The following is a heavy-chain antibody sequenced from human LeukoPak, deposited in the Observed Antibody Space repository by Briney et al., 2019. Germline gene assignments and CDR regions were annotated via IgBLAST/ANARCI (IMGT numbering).Heavy chain of an antibody. CDR3: ARDQDTATSYFDY. V-gene: IGHV1-46*01. CDR2: INPSGGST. J-gene: IGHJ4*02. Sequence: ASVKVSCKASGYTFTSYDINWVRQATGQGLEWMGIINPSGGSTSYAQKFQGRVTMTRDTSTSTVYMELSSLRSEDTAVYYCARDQDTATSYFDYWGQGTLVTVSS. D-gene: IGHD5-18*01. CDR1: GYTFTSYD.